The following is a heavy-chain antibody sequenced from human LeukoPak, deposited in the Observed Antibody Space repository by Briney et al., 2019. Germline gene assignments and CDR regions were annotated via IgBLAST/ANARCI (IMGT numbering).Heavy chain of an antibody. CDR1: GGSISSYY. CDR2: IYYSGST. D-gene: IGHD3-10*01. J-gene: IGHJ4*02. V-gene: IGHV4-59*01. CDR3: ARNGGFGGPLGY. Sequence: ASETLSLTCTVSGGSISSYYWSWIRQPPGKGLEWIGYIYYSGSTNYDPSLKSRVTISVDTSKNQVSLKLSSVTAADTAVYYCARNGGFGGPLGYWGQGTLVTVSS.